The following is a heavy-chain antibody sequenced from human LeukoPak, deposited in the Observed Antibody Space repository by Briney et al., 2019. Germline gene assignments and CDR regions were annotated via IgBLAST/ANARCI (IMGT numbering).Heavy chain of an antibody. CDR2: ISGSGATI. J-gene: IGHJ4*02. CDR3: GMDPPGSTITMATFDY. Sequence: ETLSLTCAVSGGSVSSGGYSWSWVRQAPGKGLEWVSGISGSGATIYYGDSVKGRFTVSRDNSRSTLYLQMNSLRAEDTAVYYCGMDPPGSTITMATFDYSGQGTLVTVSS. V-gene: IGHV3-23*01. D-gene: IGHD3-10*01. CDR1: GGSVSSGGYS.